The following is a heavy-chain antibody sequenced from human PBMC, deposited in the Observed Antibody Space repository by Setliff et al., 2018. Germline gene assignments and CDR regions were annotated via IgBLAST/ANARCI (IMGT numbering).Heavy chain of an antibody. D-gene: IGHD2-2*01. J-gene: IGHJ4*02. CDR1: GYTLINYG. V-gene: IGHV1-18*01. CDR2: IGAYTGNT. CDR3: SRLVRYCTRTSCQRASGEDY. Sequence: GASVKVSCKASGYTLINYGISWVRQAPGQGLEWMGWIGAYTGNTNYAQKFQGRVTMTTDTSTSTAYMELRSLRSDDTAVYYCSRLVRYCTRTSCQRASGEDYWGQGTLVTVSS.